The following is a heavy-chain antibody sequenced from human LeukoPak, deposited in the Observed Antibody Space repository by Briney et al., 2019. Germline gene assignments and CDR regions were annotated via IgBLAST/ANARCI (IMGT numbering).Heavy chain of an antibody. J-gene: IGHJ6*03. D-gene: IGHD1-1*01. Sequence: GGSLRLSCAASGFTFSSYAMSWVRQAPGKGLEWVSAFSGSGGDTYYADAVKGRFTISRDNSKNTLYLQMNSLRAEDTAVYYCAKTPERRGGNYYYYYYMDVWGKGTTVTISS. CDR1: GFTFSSYA. V-gene: IGHV3-23*01. CDR2: FSGSGGDT. CDR3: AKTPERRGGNYYYYYYMDV.